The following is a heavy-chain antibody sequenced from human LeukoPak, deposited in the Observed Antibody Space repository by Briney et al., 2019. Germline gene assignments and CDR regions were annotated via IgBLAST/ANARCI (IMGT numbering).Heavy chain of an antibody. CDR1: GGSISSYY. D-gene: IGHD3-10*01. V-gene: IGHV4-59*01. Sequence: PSETLSLTCTVSGGSISSYYWSWIRQPPGKGLEWIGYIYYSGSTNYNPSLKSRVTISVDTSKNQFSLKLSSVTAADTAVYYCAREGSFNNWFDPWGQGTLVTVSS. J-gene: IGHJ5*02. CDR2: IYYSGST. CDR3: AREGSFNNWFDP.